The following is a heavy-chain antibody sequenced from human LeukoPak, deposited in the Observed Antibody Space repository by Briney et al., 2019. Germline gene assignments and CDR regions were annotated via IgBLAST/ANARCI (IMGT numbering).Heavy chain of an antibody. CDR3: ATNYYDNSGYYYIAFDM. CDR2: INPNSGAT. Sequence: ASVTVSCKASGYTFTGYYFHWVRQAPGQGLELMGWINPNSGATNYAQKFQGRVTMTRDTSISTAYMELSRLRSDDTAVYYCATNYYDNSGYYYIAFDMWGQGTMVTVSS. J-gene: IGHJ3*02. CDR1: GYTFTGYY. V-gene: IGHV1-2*02. D-gene: IGHD3-22*01.